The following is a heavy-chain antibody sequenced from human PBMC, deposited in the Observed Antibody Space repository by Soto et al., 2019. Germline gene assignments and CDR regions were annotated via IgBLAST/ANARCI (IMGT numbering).Heavy chain of an antibody. CDR3: ARVYYDILSGYRVGFDP. D-gene: IGHD3-9*01. CDR2: IYYSGST. J-gene: IGHJ5*02. Sequence: QVQLQESGPGLVKPSQTLSLTCTVSGGSISSGGYYWSWIREHPGKGLECIGYIYYSGSTYYNPSLKSRVTISVDTSKNQFSLMLSSVTAADTAVYYCARVYYDILSGYRVGFDPWGQGTLVTVSS. CDR1: GGSISSGGYY. V-gene: IGHV4-31*03.